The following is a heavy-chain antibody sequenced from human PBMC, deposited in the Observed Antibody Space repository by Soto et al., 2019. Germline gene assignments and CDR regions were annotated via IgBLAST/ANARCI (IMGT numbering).Heavy chain of an antibody. D-gene: IGHD2-2*01. CDR1: GGSFSGYY. Sequence: SETLSLTCAVSGGSFSGYYWSWVRQTPGKGLEWIGDINHTGGSNYNPSLKSRVMISVDTAKTQFSLNVTSVTAADTAVYYCAREVGYYSATRRNLYFDYWGPGTLVTVSS. V-gene: IGHV4-34*01. CDR3: AREVGYYSATRRNLYFDY. J-gene: IGHJ4*02. CDR2: INHTGGS.